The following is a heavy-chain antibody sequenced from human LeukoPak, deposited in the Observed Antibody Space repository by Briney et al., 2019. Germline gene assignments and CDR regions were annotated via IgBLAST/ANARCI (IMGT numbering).Heavy chain of an antibody. J-gene: IGHJ4*02. CDR1: GYTFPSYY. V-gene: IGHV1-2*02. CDR3: ARLASLYDSSGYYWGDY. CDR2: INPNSGGT. D-gene: IGHD3-22*01. Sequence: GASVKVSCKASGYTFPSYYMHWVRQAPGQGLEWMGWINPNSGGTNYTQKFQGRVTMTRDTSISTAYMELSRLRSDDTAVYYCARLASLYDSSGYYWGDYWGQGTLVTVSS.